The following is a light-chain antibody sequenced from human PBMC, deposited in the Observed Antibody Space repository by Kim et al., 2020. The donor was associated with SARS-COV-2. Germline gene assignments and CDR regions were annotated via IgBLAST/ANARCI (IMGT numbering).Light chain of an antibody. CDR2: DAS. J-gene: IGKJ4*01. CDR1: HDITNY. CDR3: QQYDNLPLT. V-gene: IGKV1-33*01. Sequence: DIQMTQSPSSLSASVGDRVTITCQASHDITNYLSWYHQKPGKAPKVLIYDASYLETGVPSRFSGSGSGTRFTFTISSLQPEDIGTYYCQQYDNLPLTFGGGTKLEI.